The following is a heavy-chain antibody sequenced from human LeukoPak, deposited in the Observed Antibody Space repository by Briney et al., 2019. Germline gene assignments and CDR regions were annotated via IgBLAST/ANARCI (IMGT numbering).Heavy chain of an antibody. CDR3: ARDGSSGWCAYFDY. CDR2: IYSGGST. D-gene: IGHD6-19*01. J-gene: IGHJ4*02. CDR1: GFTVSSNY. V-gene: IGHV3-53*01. Sequence: GGSLRLSCAASGFTVSSNYMAWVRQAPGKGLEWVSTIYSGGSTYYTDSVKGRFTISRDNSKNTLYLQMNSLRAEDTAVYYCARDGSSGWCAYFDYWGQGTLVTVSS.